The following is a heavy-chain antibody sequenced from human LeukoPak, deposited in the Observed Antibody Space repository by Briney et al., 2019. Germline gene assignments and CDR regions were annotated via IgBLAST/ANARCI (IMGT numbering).Heavy chain of an antibody. V-gene: IGHV4-59*01. Sequence: SETLSLTCTVSGGSINSYYWTWIRQPPGKGLEWIGNIYNSGNTNYNPSLKSRVTISVDTSKNQFSLKLNSVTAADTAVYYCARVMAGNSVTPIDYWGQGTLVSVSS. CDR2: IYNSGNT. CDR3: ARVMAGNSVTPIDY. J-gene: IGHJ4*02. CDR1: GGSINSYY. D-gene: IGHD4-23*01.